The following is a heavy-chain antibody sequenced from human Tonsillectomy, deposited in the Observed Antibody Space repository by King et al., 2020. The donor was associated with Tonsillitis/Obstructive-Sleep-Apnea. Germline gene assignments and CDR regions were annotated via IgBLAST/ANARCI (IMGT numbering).Heavy chain of an antibody. V-gene: IGHV4-59*01. CDR3: ARGMAGAGTMNYYYGVDV. D-gene: IGHD3-22*01. Sequence: QVQLQESGPGLVKPSETLSLTCTVSGGSISTYFWTWIRQPPGKGVEWIGYVYHTGNINYNSSLKSRVTISVDTSKNQLSLNLRSVTGADTAVYYCARGMAGAGTMNYYYGVDVGGQGTTVTVSS. CDR2: VYHTGNI. J-gene: IGHJ6*02. CDR1: GGSISTYF.